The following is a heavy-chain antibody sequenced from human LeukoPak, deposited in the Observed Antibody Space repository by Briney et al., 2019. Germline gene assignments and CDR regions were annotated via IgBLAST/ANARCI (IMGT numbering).Heavy chain of an antibody. V-gene: IGHV3-33*06. CDR1: GFTFSGHG. D-gene: IGHD2-21*02. CDR2: IWYDGSSE. CDR3: AKDLCGGGDCYSDY. J-gene: IGHJ4*02. Sequence: PGGSLRLSCAASGFTFSGHGMHWVRQAPGKGLEWVAGIWYDGSSEYYADSVKGRFTISRDNSKNTLYLQMNSLRAEDTAIYYCAKDLCGGGDCYSDYWGQGTLVTVSS.